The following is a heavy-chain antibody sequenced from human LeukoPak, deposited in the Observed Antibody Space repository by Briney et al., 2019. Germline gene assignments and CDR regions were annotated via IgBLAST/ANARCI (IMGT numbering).Heavy chain of an antibody. CDR1: GFTFSSYG. J-gene: IGHJ3*01. CDR3: ARSSYSSSSSV. D-gene: IGHD6-6*01. V-gene: IGHV3-33*01. CDR2: IWYDGSNK. Sequence: PGGSLRLSCAASGFTFSSYGMHWVRQAPGKGLEWVAVIWYDGSNKYYADSVKGRFTISRDNSKNTLYLQMNSLRAEDTAVYYCARSSYSSSSSVWDQGTMVTVSS.